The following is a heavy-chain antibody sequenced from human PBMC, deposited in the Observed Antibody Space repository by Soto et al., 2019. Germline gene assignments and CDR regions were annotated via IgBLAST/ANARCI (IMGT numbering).Heavy chain of an antibody. CDR1: GFTVSSNY. Sequence: EVQLVETGGGLIQPGGSLRLSCAASGFTVSSNYMSWVRQAPGKGLEWVSVIYSGGSTYYADSVKGRFTISRDNSKNTLYLQMNSLRAEDTAVYYCARGYGDYFGGYYYYGMDVWGQGTTVTVSS. D-gene: IGHD4-17*01. CDR2: IYSGGST. CDR3: ARGYGDYFGGYYYYGMDV. J-gene: IGHJ6*02. V-gene: IGHV3-53*02.